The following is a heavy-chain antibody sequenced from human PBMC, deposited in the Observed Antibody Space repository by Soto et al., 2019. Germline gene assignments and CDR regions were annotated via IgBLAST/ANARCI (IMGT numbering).Heavy chain of an antibody. CDR2: ITASGGTT. Sequence: EVKLLESGGGLVQPGGSLRLSCAASGFTFSSYSMSWVRQAPGKGLEWVSHITASGGTTYYADSVKGRFTISRDSSRNTLYLQMNSLRAEDTALYYCAECIQVNWNYDAFHICGQGTMVTVSS. D-gene: IGHD1-7*01. CDR1: GFTFSSYS. V-gene: IGHV3-23*01. CDR3: AECIQVNWNYDAFHI. J-gene: IGHJ3*02.